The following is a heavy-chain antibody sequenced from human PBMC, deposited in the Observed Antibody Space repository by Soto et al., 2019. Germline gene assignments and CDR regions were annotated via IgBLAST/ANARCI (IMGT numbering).Heavy chain of an antibody. CDR2: SSTKNGET. V-gene: IGHV1-18*04. CDR1: GYTFTDLG. D-gene: IGHD2-21*01. Sequence: QVQLVQSGAEVKKPGASVKVSCKTSGYTFTDLGICWVRQAPGQGLEWLGWSSTKNGETTYSQKVQARVIMTTDTSTCTAYMELGSLRSDDTAVYYCAREYCAGGRCYGVVSWSQGTLVTVSS. J-gene: IGHJ4*02. CDR3: AREYCAGGRCYGVVS.